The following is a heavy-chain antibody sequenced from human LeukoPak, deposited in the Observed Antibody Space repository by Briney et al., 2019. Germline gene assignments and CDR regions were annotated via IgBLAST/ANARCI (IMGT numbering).Heavy chain of an antibody. Sequence: SETLSLTCTVSGGSISSYYWSWIRKPAGKGLEWIGRIYPSGSTNYNPSLKSRVTMSLDTSKNQFSLKLSSVTAADTAVYYCARGGYGAGYYYYYYMDVWGKGSSVTVSS. D-gene: IGHD5-12*01. J-gene: IGHJ6*03. V-gene: IGHV4-4*07. CDR1: GGSISSYY. CDR3: ARGGYGAGYYYYYYMDV. CDR2: IYPSGST.